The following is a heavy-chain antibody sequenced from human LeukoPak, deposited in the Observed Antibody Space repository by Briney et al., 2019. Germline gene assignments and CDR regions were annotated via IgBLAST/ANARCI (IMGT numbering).Heavy chain of an antibody. J-gene: IGHJ5*02. CDR1: GGSFSGYY. CDR2: INHSGST. D-gene: IGHD3-10*01. V-gene: IGHV4-34*01. CDR3: ARGYGSGILGWFDP. Sequence: SETLSLTCAVYGGSFSGYYWSWIRQPPEKGLEWIGEINHSGSTNYNPSLKSRVTISVDTSKNQFSLKLSSVTAADTAVYYCARGYGSGILGWFDPWGQGTLVTVSS.